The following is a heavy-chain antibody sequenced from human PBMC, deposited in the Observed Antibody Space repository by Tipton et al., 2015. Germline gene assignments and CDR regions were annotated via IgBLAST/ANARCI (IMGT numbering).Heavy chain of an antibody. D-gene: IGHD5-24*01. V-gene: IGHV4-38-2*02. J-gene: IGHJ6*02. CDR2: VYPGGGT. CDR3: ARDLEHGMDV. Sequence: GLVKPSETMSLTCDVSGYSINNDYYWGWIRQAPGKGLEWIGFVYPGGGTYYNPSLKSRVTISVDTSKNQFSLTLNSVAAADTAVYYCARDLEHGMDVWGHGTTVTVSS. CDR1: GYSINNDYY.